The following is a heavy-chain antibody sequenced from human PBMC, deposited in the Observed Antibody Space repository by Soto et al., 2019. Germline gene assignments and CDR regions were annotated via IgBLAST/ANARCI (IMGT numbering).Heavy chain of an antibody. D-gene: IGHD3-16*02. CDR3: ASLMITFGGVIVYDY. J-gene: IGHJ4*02. CDR1: GGTFSSYA. CDR2: IIPIFGTA. Sequence: SVKVSCKASGGTFSSYAISWVRQAPGQGLEWMGGIIPIFGTANYAQKFQGRVTITADESTSTAYMELSSLRSEDTAVYYCASLMITFGGVIVYDYWGQGTLVTVSS. V-gene: IGHV1-69*13.